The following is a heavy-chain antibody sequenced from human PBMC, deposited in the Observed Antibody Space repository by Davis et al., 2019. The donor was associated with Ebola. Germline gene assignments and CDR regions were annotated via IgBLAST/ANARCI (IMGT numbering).Heavy chain of an antibody. D-gene: IGHD2-15*01. CDR1: GGSISSSNW. Sequence: GSLRLSCAVSGGSISSSNWWSWVRQPPGKGLEWIGEIYHSGSTNYNPSLKSRVTISVDTSKNQFSLKLSSVTAADTAVYYCARGLYCSGGSCFLDYWGQGTLVTVSS. CDR3: ARGLYCSGGSCFLDY. CDR2: IYHSGST. J-gene: IGHJ4*02. V-gene: IGHV4-4*02.